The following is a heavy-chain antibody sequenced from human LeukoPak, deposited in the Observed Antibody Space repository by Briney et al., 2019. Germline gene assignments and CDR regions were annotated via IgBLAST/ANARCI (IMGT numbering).Heavy chain of an antibody. J-gene: IGHJ4*02. CDR2: IKSKTDGGTT. CDR1: GFTFGDYA. Sequence: GGSLRLSCTASGFTFGDYAMSWVRQAPGKGLEWVGRIKSKTDGGTTDYAAPVKGRFTISRDDSKNTLYLQMNSLKTEDTAVYYCSTGYMVRGVTFDYWGQGTLVTVSS. V-gene: IGHV3-15*01. D-gene: IGHD3-10*01. CDR3: STGYMVRGVTFDY.